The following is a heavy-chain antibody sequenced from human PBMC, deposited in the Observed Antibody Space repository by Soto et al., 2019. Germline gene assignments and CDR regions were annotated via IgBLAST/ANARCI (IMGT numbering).Heavy chain of an antibody. CDR3: AKDIDCSGGSCLNFDY. Sequence: EVQVLESGGGLVQPGGSLRLSCAASGFTFSSYAMSWVRQAPGKGLEWVAAISGSGGSTYYADSVKGRFTISRDNSKNTLYLQMNSLRAEDTAVYYCAKDIDCSGGSCLNFDYGGQGTLVTVSS. CDR2: ISGSGGST. V-gene: IGHV3-23*01. J-gene: IGHJ4*02. D-gene: IGHD2-15*01. CDR1: GFTFSSYA.